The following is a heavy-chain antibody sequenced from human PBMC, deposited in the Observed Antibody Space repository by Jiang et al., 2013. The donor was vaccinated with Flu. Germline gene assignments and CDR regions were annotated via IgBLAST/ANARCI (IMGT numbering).Heavy chain of an antibody. V-gene: IGHV4-59*01. CDR2: IYYSGST. Sequence: GLVKPSETLSLTCTVSGGSISSYYWSWIRQPPGKGLEWIGYIYYSGSTNYNPSLKSRVTISVDTSKNQFSLKLSSVTAADTAVYYCARGSAAAGVAFDIWGQGTMVTVSS. D-gene: IGHD6-13*01. J-gene: IGHJ3*02. CDR3: ARGSAAAGVAFDI. CDR1: GGSISSYY.